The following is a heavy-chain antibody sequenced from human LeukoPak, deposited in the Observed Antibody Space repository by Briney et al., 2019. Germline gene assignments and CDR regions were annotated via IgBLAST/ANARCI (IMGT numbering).Heavy chain of an antibody. J-gene: IGHJ5*02. Sequence: PSETLSLTCTVSGGSISSYYWSWIRQPPGKGLEWVGYIHYSGNTNFNPSLMSRVSISIDTSRNQFSLKLSSVTAADTAVYYCARHISYSGWYGGPFDPWGQGTLVTVSS. CDR3: ARHISYSGWYGGPFDP. V-gene: IGHV4-59*08. CDR1: GGSISSYY. CDR2: IHYSGNT. D-gene: IGHD6-19*01.